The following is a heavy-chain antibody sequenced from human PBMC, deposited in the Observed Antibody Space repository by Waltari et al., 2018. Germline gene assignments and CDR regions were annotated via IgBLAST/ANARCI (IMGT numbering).Heavy chain of an antibody. Sequence: EVQLVQSGAEVKKPGATVKISCKASGYTFTDYYMHWVQQAPGKGLEWMGRGEPEDGETRYERKFQGRVTITADTSTDTAYMELSSLRSEDTAVYYCATVYMVPLVAGTGGYFDYWGQGTLVTVSS. CDR3: ATVYMVPLVAGTGGYFDY. J-gene: IGHJ4*02. CDR1: GYTFTDYY. D-gene: IGHD6-19*01. CDR2: GEPEDGET. V-gene: IGHV1-69-2*01.